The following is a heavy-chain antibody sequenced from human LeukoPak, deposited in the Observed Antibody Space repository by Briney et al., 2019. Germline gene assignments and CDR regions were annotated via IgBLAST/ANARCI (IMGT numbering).Heavy chain of an antibody. Sequence: PGGSLRLSCAASGFIFSSYWMHWVRQAPGKGLVWVSRINSDGSSTSYADSVKGRFTISRDNSKNTLYLQMNSLRAEDTAVYYCARDYTPNCTTGVCYRDYYYYYMDVWGKGTTVTVSS. CDR3: ARDYTPNCTTGVCYRDYYYYYMDV. CDR1: GFIFSSYW. J-gene: IGHJ6*03. V-gene: IGHV3-74*01. D-gene: IGHD2-8*01. CDR2: INSDGSST.